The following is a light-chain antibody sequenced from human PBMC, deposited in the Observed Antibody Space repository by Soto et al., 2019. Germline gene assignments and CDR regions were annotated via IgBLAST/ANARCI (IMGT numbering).Light chain of an antibody. CDR3: ISYTTTSTLV. Sequence: QSVLTQPASVSGSRGQSITIACTGTNRDVGSYNLVSWYQQRPGEAPKLIISEVRNRPSGISYRFTGSKSGNTASLTISGLQAEDEADYYCISYTTTSTLVFGGGTKVTVL. CDR1: NRDVGSYNL. V-gene: IGLV2-14*01. CDR2: EVR. J-gene: IGLJ3*02.